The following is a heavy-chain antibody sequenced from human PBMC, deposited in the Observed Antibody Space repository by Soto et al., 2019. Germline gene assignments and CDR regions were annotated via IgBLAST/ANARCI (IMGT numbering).Heavy chain of an antibody. J-gene: IGHJ4*02. D-gene: IGHD6-19*01. CDR3: AREDEVKGLALDY. CDR1: GFTVSSNY. CDR2: IYSSGST. V-gene: IGHV3-66*01. Sequence: PGGSLRLSCAASGFTVSSNYMSWVRQTPGKGLEWVSVIYSSGSTHYADSVKGRFTISRDNSKNTLYLQMNGLRVEDTAVYCCAREDEVKGLALDYWGQGTLVTVSS.